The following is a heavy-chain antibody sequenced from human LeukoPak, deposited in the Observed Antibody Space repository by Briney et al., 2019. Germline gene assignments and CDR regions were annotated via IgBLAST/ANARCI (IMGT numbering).Heavy chain of an antibody. CDR3: AREGGDYVKDWFDP. J-gene: IGHJ5*02. CDR2: IYYSGST. D-gene: IGHD2-21*02. V-gene: IGHV4-59*01. CDR1: GGSISSYY. Sequence: SETLSLTCTVSGGSISSYYWSWIRQPPGKGLEWIGYIYYSGSTNYNPSLKSRVTISVDTSKNQFSLKLSSATAADTAVYYCAREGGDYVKDWFDPWGQGTLVTVSS.